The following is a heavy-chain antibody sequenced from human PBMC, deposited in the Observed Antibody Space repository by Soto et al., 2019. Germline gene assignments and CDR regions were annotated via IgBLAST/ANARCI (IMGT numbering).Heavy chain of an antibody. Sequence: ASVKVSCKASGCTFTSYGISWVRQAPGQGLEWMGWISAYNGNTNYAQKLQGRVTMTTDTSTSTAYMELRSLRSDDTAVYYCARESAVAGTRWFDPWGQGTLVTVSS. CDR1: GCTFTSYG. V-gene: IGHV1-18*01. J-gene: IGHJ5*02. CDR2: ISAYNGNT. CDR3: ARESAVAGTRWFDP. D-gene: IGHD6-19*01.